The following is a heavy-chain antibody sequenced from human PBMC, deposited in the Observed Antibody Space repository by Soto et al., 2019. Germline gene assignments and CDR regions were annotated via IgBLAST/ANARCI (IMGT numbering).Heavy chain of an antibody. CDR1: VRSVSSNY. CDR2: VFYGGT. D-gene: IGHD3-16*01. J-gene: IGHJ4*02. V-gene: IGHV4-59*02. CDR3: ASYRGALYFES. Sequence: PSETLSLTCSVSVRSVSSNYWSWIRQSPDKGLEWLGYVFYGGTDYNPSLGGRVSMSVETSKSQFSLKLTSVTVADTAVYYCASYRGALYFESWGPGILVTVSS.